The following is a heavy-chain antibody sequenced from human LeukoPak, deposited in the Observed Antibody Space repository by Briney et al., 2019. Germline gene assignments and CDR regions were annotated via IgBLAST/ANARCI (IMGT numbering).Heavy chain of an antibody. V-gene: IGHV4-38-2*01. D-gene: IGHD3-22*01. CDR3: ARMGVSYYYDSSTYYPTAFDV. CDR1: GYSISSGYY. Sequence: SETLSLTCAVSGYSISSGYYWGWIRQSPGKGLEWIATIFHGGSIYYNPSLKSRVTISVDTSKNQFSLRLNSVTAADTALYYCARMGVSYYYDSSTYYPTAFDVWGQGTMVSVSS. J-gene: IGHJ3*01. CDR2: IFHGGSI.